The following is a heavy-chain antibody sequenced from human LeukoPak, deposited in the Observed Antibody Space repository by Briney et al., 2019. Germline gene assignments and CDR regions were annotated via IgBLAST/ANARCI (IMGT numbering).Heavy chain of an antibody. V-gene: IGHV4-4*07. CDR3: ARGPDYNFWSPFDP. J-gene: IGHJ5*02. CDR1: GGSISSYY. Sequence: SETLSLTCTVSGGSISSYYWSWIRQPAGKGLEWIGRIYTSGSTNHNPSLKSRVTMSVDTSKNQFSLKLSSVTAADTAVYYCARGPDYNFWSPFDPWGQGTLVTVSS. D-gene: IGHD3-3*01. CDR2: IYTSGST.